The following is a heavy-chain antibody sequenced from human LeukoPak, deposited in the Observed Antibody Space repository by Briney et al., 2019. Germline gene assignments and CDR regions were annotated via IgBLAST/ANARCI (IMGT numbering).Heavy chain of an antibody. V-gene: IGHV1-18*01. CDR1: TSR. D-gene: IGHD6-13*01. CDR3: ATSAQQQLVPWFDY. J-gene: IGHJ4*02. CDR2: IGTYGGDT. Sequence: GASVKVSCKATSRISWVRQAPGQGLEWRGWIGTYGGDTYYAQKFEGRITVTTDTSTSTVYMELRNLRSDDTAVYYCATSAQQQLVPWFDYWGQGTLVTVSS.